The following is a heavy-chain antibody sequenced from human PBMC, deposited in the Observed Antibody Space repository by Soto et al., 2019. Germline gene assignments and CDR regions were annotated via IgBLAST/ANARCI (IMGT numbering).Heavy chain of an antibody. J-gene: IGHJ4*02. Sequence: QVQLVQSGAEVRTPGASVKVSCKASGYTFTSYDINWVRQATGQGPEWMGWMNPDSGNTGYVQKLQGRVTMTRNTAISTAYMELSSLRSEDTAVYYCARSVGGSNVNFDYWGQGTLVTGSS. V-gene: IGHV1-8*01. CDR1: GYTFTSYD. CDR3: ARSVGGSNVNFDY. CDR2: MNPDSGNT. D-gene: IGHD3-10*01.